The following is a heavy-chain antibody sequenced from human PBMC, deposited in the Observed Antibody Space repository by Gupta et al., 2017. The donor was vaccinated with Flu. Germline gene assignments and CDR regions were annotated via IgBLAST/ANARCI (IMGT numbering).Heavy chain of an antibody. CDR3: ARDLGGYDSIFSY. V-gene: IGHV3-21*01. Sequence: RQAPGKGLEWVSSISSSSSYIYYADSVKGRFTISRDNAKNSLYLQMNSLRAEDTAVYYCARDLGGYDSIFSYWGQGTLVTVSS. CDR2: ISSSSSYI. J-gene: IGHJ4*02. D-gene: IGHD5-12*01.